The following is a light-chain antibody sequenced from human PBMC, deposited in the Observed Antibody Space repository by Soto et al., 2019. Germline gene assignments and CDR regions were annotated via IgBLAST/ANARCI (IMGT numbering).Light chain of an antibody. Sequence: AIPLTQSPSSLSASIGARVTITCRARQGIGSALAWYQQAPGKPPKLLIFDASTLEIGVPSKFSGGGAVTDFTLTISSLQLEGWATYYCLLFNTFPQDFGGGTKVEIK. CDR2: DAS. CDR1: QGIGSA. J-gene: IGKJ4*01. CDR3: LLFNTFPQD. V-gene: IGKV1-13*02.